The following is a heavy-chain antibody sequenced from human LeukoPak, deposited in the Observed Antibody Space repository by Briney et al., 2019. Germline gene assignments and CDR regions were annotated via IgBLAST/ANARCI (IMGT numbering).Heavy chain of an antibody. J-gene: IGHJ3*02. CDR1: GGSISSYY. V-gene: IGHV4-59*01. CDR3: ARTRDSAMTHDAFDI. Sequence: PSETLSLTCTVSGGSISSYYWSWIRQPPGKGLEWIGYIYYTERTNYNPSLKSRVTISVDTSKNQFSLKLSSVTAADTAVYYRARTRDSAMTHDAFDIWGQGTMLTVSS. CDR2: IYYTERT. D-gene: IGHD5-18*01.